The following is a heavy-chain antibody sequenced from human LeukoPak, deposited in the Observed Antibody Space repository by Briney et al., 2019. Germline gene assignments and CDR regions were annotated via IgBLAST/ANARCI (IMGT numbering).Heavy chain of an antibody. CDR1: GASISSADYY. V-gene: IGHV4-30-4*01. CDR2: IYYSVST. J-gene: IGHJ4*02. CDR3: ARRGVSGYDYVWGSYRSVLALSPDY. D-gene: IGHD3-16*02. Sequence: PSETLSLTRSVSGASISSADYYWRCLRQPPGKGLEWIGYIYYSVSTYYHPSLKSRVTISVDTSTNQFSLKLSSVTAAGTAVYYCARRGVSGYDYVWGSYRSVLALSPDYWGQGTLVTVSS.